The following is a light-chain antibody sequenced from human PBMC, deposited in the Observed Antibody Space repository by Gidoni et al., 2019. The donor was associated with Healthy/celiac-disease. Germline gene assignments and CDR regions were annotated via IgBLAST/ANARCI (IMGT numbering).Light chain of an antibody. CDR1: QSVSSY. J-gene: IGKJ1*01. CDR2: DAS. Sequence: EIVLTQSPATLSLSPGERATLSCSASQSVSSYLAWYQQKPGQAPRLLIYDASNRATGIPARFSGSGSGTDFTLTISSLEPEDFAVYYCQQRSNWPPAFXXXTKVEIK. V-gene: IGKV3-11*01. CDR3: QQRSNWPPA.